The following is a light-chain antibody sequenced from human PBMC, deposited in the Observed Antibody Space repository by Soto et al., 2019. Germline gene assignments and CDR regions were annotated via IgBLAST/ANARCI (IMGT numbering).Light chain of an antibody. CDR3: QQSYISPPIT. V-gene: IGKV1-39*01. CDR1: QSISSY. J-gene: IGKJ5*01. Sequence: DIQVTQSPSSLSASVGDRVTITCRASQSISSYLNWYQQKPGKAPKLLIYAASSLQSGVPSRFSGSGAATEFTLPISSLQPEDVATYYCQQSYISPPITFGQGTRLEIK. CDR2: AAS.